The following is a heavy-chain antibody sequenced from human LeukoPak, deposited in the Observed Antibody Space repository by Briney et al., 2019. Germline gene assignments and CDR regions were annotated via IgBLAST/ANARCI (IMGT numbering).Heavy chain of an antibody. CDR2: ISGSGDST. J-gene: IGHJ4*02. CDR3: AKKVGYSSSWYYFDS. D-gene: IGHD6-13*01. Sequence: GGSLRLSCAASGFTFSSYAMSWVRKAPGKGLEWVSTISGSGDSTYSADSVKGRFTISRDNSKNTLYLQMNSLRAEDTAVYYCAKKVGYSSSWYYFDSWGQGTLVTVSS. V-gene: IGHV3-23*01. CDR1: GFTFSSYA.